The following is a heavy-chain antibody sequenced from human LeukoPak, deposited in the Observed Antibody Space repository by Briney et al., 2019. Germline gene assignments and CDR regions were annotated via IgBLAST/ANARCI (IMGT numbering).Heavy chain of an antibody. V-gene: IGHV3-30*02. CDR3: AKDSNWAFDY. CDR2: IRKDGSDK. J-gene: IGHJ4*02. Sequence: GGSLRLSCGASGFTFSRYGMHWVRQAPGKGLEWVAYIRKDGSDKYYVDSVKGRFTISRDSSKNMVYLQMNGLRAEDTTVYYCAKDSNWAFDYWGQGTLVSVSS. CDR1: GFTFSRYG. D-gene: IGHD7-27*01.